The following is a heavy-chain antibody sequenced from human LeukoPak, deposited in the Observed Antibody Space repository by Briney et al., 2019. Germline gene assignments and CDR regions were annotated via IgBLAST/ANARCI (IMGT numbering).Heavy chain of an antibody. CDR3: ARAGVDYYDSSGFFFFDY. D-gene: IGHD3-22*01. V-gene: IGHV3-53*01. J-gene: IGHJ4*02. CDR2: IYSGGST. Sequence: GGSLRLSCAASGFTVSSNYMSWVRQAPGKGLEWVSVIYSGGSTYYADSVKGRFTISRDNSKNTLYLQMNSLRAEDTAVYYCARAGVDYYDSSGFFFFDYWGQGTLVTVSS. CDR1: GFTVSSNY.